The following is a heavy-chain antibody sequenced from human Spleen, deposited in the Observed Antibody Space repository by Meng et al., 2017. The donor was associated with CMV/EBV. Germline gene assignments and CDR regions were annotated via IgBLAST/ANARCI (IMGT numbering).Heavy chain of an antibody. CDR1: GDTFSSYA. V-gene: IGHV1-69*04. CDR2: IIPILGIA. CDR3: ARGGGYQLPNL. D-gene: IGHD2-2*01. Sequence: SVKVSCKASGDTFSSYAITWVRQAPGQGLEWMGRIIPILGIANYAQKFQGRVTITADKSTSTAYMELSSLRSEDTAVYYCARGGGYQLPNLWGQGTLVTVSS. J-gene: IGHJ4*02.